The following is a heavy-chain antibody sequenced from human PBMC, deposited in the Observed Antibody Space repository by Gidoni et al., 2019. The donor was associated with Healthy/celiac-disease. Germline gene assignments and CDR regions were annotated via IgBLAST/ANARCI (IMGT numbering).Heavy chain of an antibody. V-gene: IGHV4-34*01. D-gene: IGHD2-2*01. Sequence: QVQLQQWGAGLLKPSETLSLTCAVYGWSFSGSYWSWIRQPPGKGLEWIGEINHSESTNYNPSLKSRVTISVDTSKNQFSLKLSSVTAADTAVYYCARGAGRIVVVPAARYYGMDVWGQGTTVTVSS. CDR3: ARGAGRIVVVPAARYYGMDV. CDR1: GWSFSGSY. CDR2: INHSEST. J-gene: IGHJ6*02.